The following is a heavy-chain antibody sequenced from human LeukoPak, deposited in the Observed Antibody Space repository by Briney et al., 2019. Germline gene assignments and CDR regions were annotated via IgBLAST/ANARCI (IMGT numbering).Heavy chain of an antibody. J-gene: IGHJ4*02. D-gene: IGHD2-8*01. CDR3: AKDWSGYDGVY. CDR1: GFTFSNYD. CDR2: ISYNGTNK. Sequence: GRSLRLSCATSGFTFSNYDMHWVRQAPDKGLQWVAFISYNGTNKYYADSVKGRFTISRDNSKNTLYLQMNSLRAEDTAVYYCAKDWSGYDGVYWGQGTLVTVSS. V-gene: IGHV3-30*18.